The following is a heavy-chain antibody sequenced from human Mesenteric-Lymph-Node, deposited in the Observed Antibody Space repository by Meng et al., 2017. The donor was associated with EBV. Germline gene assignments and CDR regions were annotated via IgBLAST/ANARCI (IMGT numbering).Heavy chain of an antibody. CDR1: GYIFTKCA. J-gene: IGHJ4*02. CDR2: VSAYNGNT. Sequence: QVRRVQYGAEVKKPGDSVKVSCKASGYIFTKCAVHRPRQGPGQGVEWMGWVSAYNGNTQYPQEFQGRVAMTTDTSTPTVYMELRSLRPDDTATYYCVRTSVYSSGFSDFWGQGTLVTVSS. V-gene: IGHV1-18*01. CDR3: VRTSVYSSGFSDF. D-gene: IGHD6-19*01.